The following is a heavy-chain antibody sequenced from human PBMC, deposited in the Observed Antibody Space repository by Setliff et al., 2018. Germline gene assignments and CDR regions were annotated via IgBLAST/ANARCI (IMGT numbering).Heavy chain of an antibody. Sequence: PGESLTISCQGSGYTLISYWIGWVRQVPGKGLEWMGIIYPGDSDTRYSPSFRGQVTISADKSLRTAYLQWRSLKASDTAMYYCTRLETANPWYFDLWGRGTLVTVSS. D-gene: IGHD1-1*01. CDR2: IYPGDSDT. V-gene: IGHV5-51*01. J-gene: IGHJ2*01. CDR1: GYTLISYW. CDR3: TRLETANPWYFDL.